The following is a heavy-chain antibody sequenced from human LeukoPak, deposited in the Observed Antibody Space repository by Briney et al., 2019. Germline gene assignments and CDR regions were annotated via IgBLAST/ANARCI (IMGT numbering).Heavy chain of an antibody. D-gene: IGHD3-16*01. CDR2: IHPNSGGT. J-gene: IGHJ4*02. CDR3: ARGEGPRGLDSDY. CDR1: GYTFTGYY. V-gene: IGHV1-2*02. Sequence: GASVKVSCKASGYTFTGYYIHWVRQAPGQGLEWMGWIHPNSGGTKYAQNFQGRVTLTWDTSMSTDYMELSRLRSDDTAVYYCARGEGPRGLDSDYWGQGTLVTVSS.